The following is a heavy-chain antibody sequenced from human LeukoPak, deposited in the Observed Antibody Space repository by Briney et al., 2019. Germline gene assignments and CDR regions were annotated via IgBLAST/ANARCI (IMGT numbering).Heavy chain of an antibody. V-gene: IGHV3-23*01. CDR2: ITGSGDST. Sequence: GGSLRLSCAASGFIIRNYAMSWIRQPPGKGLEWVSAITGSGDSTYYADSVKGRFTISRDNSKNTLYVEMNTLRAEDTAVYYCAKWGDYDILTGYYVSDFWGQGTLVTVSS. D-gene: IGHD3-9*01. J-gene: IGHJ4*02. CDR3: AKWGDYDILTGYYVSDF. CDR1: GFIIRNYA.